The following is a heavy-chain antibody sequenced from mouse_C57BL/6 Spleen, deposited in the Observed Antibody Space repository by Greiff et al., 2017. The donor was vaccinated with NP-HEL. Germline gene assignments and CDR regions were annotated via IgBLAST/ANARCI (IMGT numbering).Heavy chain of an antibody. CDR1: GYTFTSYW. CDR3: ARGYGSTHYAMDY. CDR2: INPSNGGT. D-gene: IGHD1-1*01. J-gene: IGHJ4*01. Sequence: VQLQQSGTELLKPGASVKLSCKASGYTFTSYWMHWVKQRPGQGLEWIGNINPSNGGTNYNEKFKSKATLTVDKSSSTAYMQLSSLTSEDSAVYYGARGYGSTHYAMDYWGQGTSVTVSS. V-gene: IGHV1-53*01.